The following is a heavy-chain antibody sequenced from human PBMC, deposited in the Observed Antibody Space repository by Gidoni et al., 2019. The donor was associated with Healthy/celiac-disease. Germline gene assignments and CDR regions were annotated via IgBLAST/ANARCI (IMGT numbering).Heavy chain of an antibody. CDR2: ISSSGSTI. Sequence: EVQLVESGGGLVQPGGSLRLSCAASGFTFSSYEMNWVRQAPGKGLEWVSYISSSGSTIYYADSVKGRFTISRDNAKNSMYLQMNSLRAEDTAVYYCAVVVAATLDYWGQGTLVTVSS. J-gene: IGHJ4*02. V-gene: IGHV3-48*03. D-gene: IGHD2-15*01. CDR3: AVVVAATLDY. CDR1: GFTFSSYE.